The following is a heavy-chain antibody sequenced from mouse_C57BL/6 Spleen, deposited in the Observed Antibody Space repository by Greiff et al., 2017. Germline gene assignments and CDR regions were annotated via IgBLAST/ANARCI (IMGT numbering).Heavy chain of an antibody. Sequence: QVQLKESGPELVKPGASVKISCKASGYAFSSSWMNWVKQRPGKGLEWIGRIYPGDGDTNYNGKFKGKATLTADKSSSTAYMQLSSLTSEDSAVYFCARYYGNFFAYWGQGTLVTVSA. CDR3: ARYYGNFFAY. J-gene: IGHJ3*01. CDR2: IYPGDGDT. D-gene: IGHD2-1*01. CDR1: GYAFSSSW. V-gene: IGHV1-82*01.